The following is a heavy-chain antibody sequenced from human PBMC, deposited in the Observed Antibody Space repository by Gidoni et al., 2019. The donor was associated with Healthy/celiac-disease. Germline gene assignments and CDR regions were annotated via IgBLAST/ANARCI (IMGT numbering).Heavy chain of an antibody. V-gene: IGHV3-30-3*01. CDR3: ARDGTTVGGFDY. D-gene: IGHD3-10*01. J-gene: IGHJ4*02. CDR2: ISYDGSNK. Sequence: QVQLVESGGGVVQPGRSLRLSCAPSGFTFSSYAMHWVRQAPGKGLMWVAVISYDGSNKYYADSVKGRFTITRDNAKNTLYLQMNSLRAEDTAVYYCARDGTTVGGFDYWGQGTLVTVSS. CDR1: GFTFSSYA.